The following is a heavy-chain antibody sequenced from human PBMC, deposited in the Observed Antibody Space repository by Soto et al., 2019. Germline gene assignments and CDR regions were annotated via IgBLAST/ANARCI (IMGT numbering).Heavy chain of an antibody. CDR3: ARRLGTNNEYFDL. CDR2: IYRSGTT. D-gene: IGHD1-1*01. CDR1: SGSISSGDYY. J-gene: IGHJ2*01. V-gene: IGHV4-30-4*01. Sequence: QVQLQESGPGLVKPSQTLSLTCTVSSGSISSGDYYWSWIRQPPGTGLEWIGYIYRSGTTFYNPSLKNRVTISLDRTKNQFSLNLSSVTAADMVVYYCARRLGTNNEYFDLWGRGTLVIVSS.